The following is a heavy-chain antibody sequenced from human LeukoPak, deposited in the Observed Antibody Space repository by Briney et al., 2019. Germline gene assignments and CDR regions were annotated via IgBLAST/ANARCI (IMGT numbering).Heavy chain of an antibody. CDR3: ARGLTYS. Sequence: PSETLSLTCAVYGGSFSGYYWSWIRQPPGKGLEWIGETNHSGSTNYNPSLKSRVTISVDTSKNQFSLKLSSVTAADTAVYYCARGLTYSWGQGTLVTVSS. V-gene: IGHV4-34*01. J-gene: IGHJ5*02. CDR2: TNHSGST. D-gene: IGHD3-10*01. CDR1: GGSFSGYY.